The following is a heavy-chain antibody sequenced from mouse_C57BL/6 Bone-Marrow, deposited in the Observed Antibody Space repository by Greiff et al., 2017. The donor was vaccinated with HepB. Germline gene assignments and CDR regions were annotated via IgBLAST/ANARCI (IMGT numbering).Heavy chain of an antibody. J-gene: IGHJ4*01. V-gene: IGHV5-17*01. CDR3: ARWVDYAMDY. CDR1: GFTFSDYG. Sequence: EVQVVESGGGLVKPGGSLKLSCAASGFTFSDYGMHWVRQAPEKGLEWVAYISSGSSTIYYADTVKGRFTISRDNAKNTLFLQMTSLRSEDTAMYYCARWVDYAMDYWGQGTSVTVSS. CDR2: ISSGSSTI.